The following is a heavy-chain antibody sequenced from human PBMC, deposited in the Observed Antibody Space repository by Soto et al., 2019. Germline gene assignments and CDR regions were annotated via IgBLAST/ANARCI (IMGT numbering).Heavy chain of an antibody. J-gene: IGHJ5*02. V-gene: IGHV4-31*03. CDR1: GGSISSGGYY. D-gene: IGHD3-22*01. CDR3: ASHYDSSEGYWFDP. Sequence: QVQLQESGPGLVKPSQTLSLTCTVSGGSISSGGYYWSWIRQHPGKGLEWIGYIYYSGCTYYNPHLKSRVTISVDTSKNQCSLKLSFVTAADTAVYYCASHYDSSEGYWFDPWGQGTPVTVSS. CDR2: IYYSGCT.